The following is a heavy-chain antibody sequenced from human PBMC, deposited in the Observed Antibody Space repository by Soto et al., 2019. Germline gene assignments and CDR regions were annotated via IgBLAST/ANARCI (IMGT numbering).Heavy chain of an antibody. Sequence: SETLSLTCAVYGGSFSGYYWSWIRQPPGKGLEWIGEINHSGSTNYNPSLKSRVTISVDTSKNQFSLKLSSVTAADTAVYYCASRARIAALSTRFDYWGQGTLVTVSS. V-gene: IGHV4-34*01. D-gene: IGHD6-6*01. CDR2: INHSGST. J-gene: IGHJ4*02. CDR1: GGSFSGYY. CDR3: ASRARIAALSTRFDY.